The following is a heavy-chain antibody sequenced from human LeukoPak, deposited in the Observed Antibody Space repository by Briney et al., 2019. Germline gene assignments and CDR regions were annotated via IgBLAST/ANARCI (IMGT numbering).Heavy chain of an antibody. CDR1: GFTFSSYE. CDR2: ISSSGSTI. Sequence: GGSLRLSCAASGFTFSSYEMNWVRQAPGKGLEWVSYISSSGSTIYYADSVKGRFTISRDNAKNSLYLQMNSVRAEDTAVYYCARERIAVAGTGGPSTIFDYCGQGTLVTVSS. D-gene: IGHD6-19*01. V-gene: IGHV3-48*03. J-gene: IGHJ4*02. CDR3: ARERIAVAGTGGPSTIFDY.